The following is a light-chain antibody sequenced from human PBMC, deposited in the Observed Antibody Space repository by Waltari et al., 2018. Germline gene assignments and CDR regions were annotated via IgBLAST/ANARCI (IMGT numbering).Light chain of an antibody. J-gene: IGLJ1*01. CDR1: GDDIGGFEY. CDR3: CSYAGTYSYV. V-gene: IGLV2-11*01. Sequence: QSALTQPPSVSGSPGQSVTISCTGTGDDIGGFEYVSWYQQDPGKAPKLLIYDVNKRPSGVPGRFSGSKSGNTASLTISRLQAEDEIAYYCCSYAGTYSYVFGTGTEVTVL. CDR2: DVN.